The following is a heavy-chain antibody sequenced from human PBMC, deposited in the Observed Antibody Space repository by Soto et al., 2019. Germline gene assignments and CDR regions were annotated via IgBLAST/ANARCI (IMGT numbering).Heavy chain of an antibody. CDR1: GYSFTSYW. CDR2: IYPGDSDT. D-gene: IGHD6-13*01. J-gene: IGHJ6*02. CDR3: ARHGEQQLGTRFYYYCGMDV. V-gene: IGHV5-51*01. Sequence: GXSLKISCKGSGYSFTSYWIGWVRQIPVKGLEWMGIIYPGDSDTRYSPSFQGQVTISADKSISTAYLQWSSLKASDTAMYYCARHGEQQLGTRFYYYCGMDVWGQGTTVTVSS.